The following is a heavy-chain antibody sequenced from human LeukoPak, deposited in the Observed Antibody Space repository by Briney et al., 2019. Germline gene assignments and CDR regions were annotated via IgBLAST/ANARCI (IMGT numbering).Heavy chain of an antibody. J-gene: IGHJ4*02. D-gene: IGHD4-23*01. CDR3: ARDRGNSGAVDY. Sequence: ASVKVSCKPSGYTFTSYGISWVRQAPGPGIEWMGCISAYDGNTNYAQKLQGRVPMTRDTSTSTAYRELRSLRSDDTAVYYCARDRGNSGAVDYWGQGTLVTVSS. V-gene: IGHV1-18*01. CDR2: ISAYDGNT. CDR1: GYTFTSYG.